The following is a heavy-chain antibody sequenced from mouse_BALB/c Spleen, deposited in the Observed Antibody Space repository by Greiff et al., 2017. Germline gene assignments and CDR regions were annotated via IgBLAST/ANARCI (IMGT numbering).Heavy chain of an antibody. CDR3: ARIYDYDEGLLYYAMDY. CDR2: INPNNGGT. V-gene: IGHV1-18*01. J-gene: IGHJ4*01. D-gene: IGHD2-4*01. Sequence: EVQLQQSGPELVKPGASVKIPCKASGYTFTDYNMDWVKQSHGKSLEWIGDINPNNGGTIYNQKFKGKATLTVDKSSSTAYMELRSLTSEDTAVYYCARIYDYDEGLLYYAMDYWGQGTSVTVSS. CDR1: GYTFTDYN.